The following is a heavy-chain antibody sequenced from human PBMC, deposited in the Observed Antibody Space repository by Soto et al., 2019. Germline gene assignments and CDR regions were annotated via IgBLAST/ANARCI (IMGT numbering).Heavy chain of an antibody. CDR3: ARDDRVVAATARWFDP. CDR2: ISAYNGNT. V-gene: IGHV1-18*01. J-gene: IGHJ5*02. Sequence: ASVKVSCKASGYTFTSYGISWVRQAPGRGLEWMGWISAYNGNTNYAQKLQGRVTMTTDTSTSTAYMELRSLRSDDTAVYYCARDDRVVAATARWFDPWGQGTLVTVS. CDR1: GYTFTSYG. D-gene: IGHD2-15*01.